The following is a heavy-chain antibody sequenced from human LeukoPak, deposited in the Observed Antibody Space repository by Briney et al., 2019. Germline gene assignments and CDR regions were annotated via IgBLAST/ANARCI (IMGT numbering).Heavy chain of an antibody. CDR3: AIQGYCSSTSCYRTFDY. J-gene: IGHJ4*02. CDR1: GFTFSSYA. D-gene: IGHD2-2*01. CDR2: ISGSGGST. V-gene: IGHV3-23*01. Sequence: GGSLRLSCAASGFTFSSYAMSWVRQAPGKGLEWVSAISGSGGSTYYADSVKGRFTISRDNSKNTLYLQMNSLRAEDTAVYYCAIQGYCSSTSCYRTFDYWGKGTLVTVSS.